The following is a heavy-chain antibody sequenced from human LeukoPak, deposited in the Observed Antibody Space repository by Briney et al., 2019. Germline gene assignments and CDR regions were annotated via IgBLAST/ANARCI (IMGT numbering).Heavy chain of an antibody. D-gene: IGHD3-10*01. V-gene: IGHV4-59*12. CDR1: GASINSYY. J-gene: IGHJ5*02. Sequence: SETLSLTCTVSGASINSYYWSWIRQPPGKGLEWIGYIYSSGSTNYNPSLKSRVTISVDTSKNQFSLKLSSVTAADTAVYYCARRGPPRTLLRGVKSGWFDPWGQGTLVTVSS. CDR2: IYSSGST. CDR3: ARRGPPRTLLRGVKSGWFDP.